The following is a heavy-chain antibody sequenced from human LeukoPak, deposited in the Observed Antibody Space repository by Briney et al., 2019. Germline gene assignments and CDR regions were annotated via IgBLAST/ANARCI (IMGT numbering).Heavy chain of an antibody. V-gene: IGHV3-30*03. J-gene: IGHJ5*02. CDR1: GFTFSSYG. CDR2: ISYDGSNK. D-gene: IGHD2-2*01. Sequence: PGRSLRLSCAASGFTFSSYGMHWVRQAPGKGLEWVAVISYDGSNKYYADSVKGRFTISRDNSKNTLYLQMNSLRAEDTAVYYCTQAPGYCSSTSCRYNWFDPWGQGTLVTVSS. CDR3: TQAPGYCSSTSCRYNWFDP.